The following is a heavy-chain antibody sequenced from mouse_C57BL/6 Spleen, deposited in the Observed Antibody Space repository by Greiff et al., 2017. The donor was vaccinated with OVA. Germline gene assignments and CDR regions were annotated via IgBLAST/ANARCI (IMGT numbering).Heavy chain of an antibody. Sequence: QVQLQQPGAELVKPGASVKMSCKASGYTFTSYWITWVKQRPGQGLEWIGDIYPGSGSTNYNEKFKSKATLTVDTSSSTAYMQLSSLTSEDSAVYYCARKGNGYDDYAMDYWGQGTSVTVSS. CDR1: GYTFTSYW. CDR2: IYPGSGST. J-gene: IGHJ4*01. CDR3: ARKGNGYDDYAMDY. D-gene: IGHD2-2*01. V-gene: IGHV1-55*01.